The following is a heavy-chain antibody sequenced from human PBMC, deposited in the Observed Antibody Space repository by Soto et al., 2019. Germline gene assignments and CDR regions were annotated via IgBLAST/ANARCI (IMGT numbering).Heavy chain of an antibody. V-gene: IGHV4-34*01. D-gene: IGHD3-3*01. CDR3: ARGRKVFWNGYSNFDF. CDR1: GGSFSDYY. J-gene: IGHJ4*02. CDR2: INHSGSA. Sequence: SETLSLTCAVYGGSFSDYYWSWIRQSPGKGLEWIGEINHSGSANYNPSLKSRVTISVDTSKNQFALNLRSVTAADTSVYYCARGRKVFWNGYSNFDFWGQGTLVTVSS.